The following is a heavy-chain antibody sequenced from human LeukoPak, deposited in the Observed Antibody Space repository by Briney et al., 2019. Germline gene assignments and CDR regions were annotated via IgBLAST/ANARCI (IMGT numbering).Heavy chain of an antibody. Sequence: TSETLSLTCIVSGGSISSYYWNWIRQPPGKGLEWLGYIYYTGTTTYNPSLKSRINMSLDTSKNQLSLKLSSVTAADTAVYYCAKRYCSSTTCYDDRGAFDYWGQGTLVTVSS. J-gene: IGHJ4*02. CDR2: IYYTGTT. CDR1: GGSISSYY. CDR3: AKRYCSSTTCYDDRGAFDY. D-gene: IGHD2-2*01. V-gene: IGHV4-59*08.